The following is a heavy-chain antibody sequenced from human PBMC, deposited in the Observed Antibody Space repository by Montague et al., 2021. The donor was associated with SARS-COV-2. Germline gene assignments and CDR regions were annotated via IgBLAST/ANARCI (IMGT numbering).Heavy chain of an antibody. D-gene: IGHD2-15*01. V-gene: IGHV4-4*02. Sequence: SETLSLTCAVSGGSISSSNWWSWVRQPPGKGLEWIGEIYHSGSTNYNPSLKSRVTISVDKSISTAYLQWSSLKASDTAMYYCARRGVGLYYYGMDVWGQGTTVTVSS. CDR1: GGSISSSNW. CDR2: IYHSGST. J-gene: IGHJ6*02. CDR3: ARRGVGLYYYGMDV.